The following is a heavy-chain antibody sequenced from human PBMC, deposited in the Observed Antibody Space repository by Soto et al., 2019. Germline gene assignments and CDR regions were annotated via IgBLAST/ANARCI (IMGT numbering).Heavy chain of an antibody. V-gene: IGHV3-49*03. CDR3: TSWFGELFYYFDY. Sequence: GGSLRLSCTASGFTFGDYAMSWFRQAPGKGLEWVGFIRSKAYGGTTEYAASVKGRFTISRDDSKSIAYLQMNSLKTEDTAVYYCTSWFGELFYYFDYWGQGTLVTVSS. CDR1: GFTFGDYA. D-gene: IGHD3-10*01. CDR2: IRSKAYGGTT. J-gene: IGHJ4*02.